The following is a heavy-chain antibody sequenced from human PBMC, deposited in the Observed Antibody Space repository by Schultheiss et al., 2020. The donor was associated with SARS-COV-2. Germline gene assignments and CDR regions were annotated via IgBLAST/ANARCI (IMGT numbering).Heavy chain of an antibody. CDR1: GGSISSSNFY. V-gene: IGHV4-39*02. CDR2: IYYSGRT. J-gene: IGHJ6*02. D-gene: IGHD2-15*01. CDR3: ARDVNVRRCSGGSCYLYGMDV. Sequence: SQTLSLTCVVSGGSISSSNFYWGWIRQSPGKGLEWIGNIYYSGRTFYNPSLKSRMSISVDTSKNQFSLQLSSVTAADTAVYYCARDVNVRRCSGGSCYLYGMDVWGQGTTVTVSS.